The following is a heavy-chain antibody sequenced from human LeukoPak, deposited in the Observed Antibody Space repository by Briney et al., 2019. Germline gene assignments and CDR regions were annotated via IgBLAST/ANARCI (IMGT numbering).Heavy chain of an antibody. V-gene: IGHV3-33*01. CDR3: ARRRTAISWFDP. Sequence: GRSLRLSCAASGFTFSSYGMHWVRQAPGKGLEWVAVIWYDGSNKYYADSVKGRFTISRDNSKNTLYLQMNSLRAEDTAVYYCARRRTAISWFDPWGQGTLVTVSS. CDR1: GFTFSSYG. CDR2: IWYDGSNK. J-gene: IGHJ5*02. D-gene: IGHD5-18*01.